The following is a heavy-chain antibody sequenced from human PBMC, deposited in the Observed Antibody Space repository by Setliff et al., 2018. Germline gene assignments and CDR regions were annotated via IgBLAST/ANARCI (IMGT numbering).Heavy chain of an antibody. CDR1: GGSVNSGYDN. CDR3: ARLRKSTPHWYFDL. V-gene: IGHV4-61*10. Sequence: SETLSLTCTVSGGSVNSGYDNWNWLRQPAGKGLECIGDIYYTGSTKYNPSLWSRLTMSIDTSKKQFSLRLTSVSAADTAVYYCARLRKSTPHWYFDLWGRGTLVTVSS. CDR2: IYYTGST. J-gene: IGHJ2*01.